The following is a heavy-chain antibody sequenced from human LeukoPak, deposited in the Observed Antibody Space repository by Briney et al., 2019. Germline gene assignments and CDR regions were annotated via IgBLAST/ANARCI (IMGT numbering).Heavy chain of an antibody. Sequence: KPSETLSLTCAVYGGSFSGYYWSWIRQPPGKGLEWIGESNHSGSTKYNPSLKSRVTISVDTSKNQFSLKLSSVTAADTAVYYCARDLRAVGFDYWGQGTLVTVSS. CDR2: SNHSGST. CDR1: GGSFSGYY. CDR3: ARDLRAVGFDY. V-gene: IGHV4-34*01. D-gene: IGHD6-19*01. J-gene: IGHJ4*02.